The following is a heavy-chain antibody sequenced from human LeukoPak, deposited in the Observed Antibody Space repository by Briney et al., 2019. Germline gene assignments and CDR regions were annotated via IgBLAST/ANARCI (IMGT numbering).Heavy chain of an antibody. CDR1: GFTFSSYA. CDR3: AKMDYYDFWSGYFYFDY. V-gene: IGHV3-23*01. CDR2: ISDSGGSA. Sequence: GGSLRLSCAASGFTFSSYAMSWVRQAPGKGLQWVSAISDSGGSAYYADSVKGRFTISRDNSKNTLYLQMNSLRAEDTAVYYCAKMDYYDFWSGYFYFDYWGQGTLVTVSS. D-gene: IGHD3-3*01. J-gene: IGHJ4*02.